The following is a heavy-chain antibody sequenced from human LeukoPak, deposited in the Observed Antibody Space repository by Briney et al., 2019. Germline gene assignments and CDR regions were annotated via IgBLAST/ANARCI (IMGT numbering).Heavy chain of an antibody. Sequence: GESLKIPCKGSGYTFTSYWIGWVRQMPGKGLEWMGIIYPGDSDTRYSPSFQGQVTISADKSISTAYLQWSSLKASDTAMYYCATETFYYDSSGYGDAFDIWGQGTMVTVSS. CDR3: ATETFYYDSSGYGDAFDI. J-gene: IGHJ3*02. CDR2: IYPGDSDT. D-gene: IGHD3-22*01. V-gene: IGHV5-51*01. CDR1: GYTFTSYW.